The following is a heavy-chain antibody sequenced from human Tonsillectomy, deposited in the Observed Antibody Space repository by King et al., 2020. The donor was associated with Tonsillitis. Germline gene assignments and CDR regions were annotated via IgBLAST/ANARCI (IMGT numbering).Heavy chain of an antibody. CDR1: GFIFSTCG. CDR3: AKATSSRPRSYMDV. V-gene: IGHV3-23*04. D-gene: IGHD6-6*01. Sequence: VQLVESGGGLLQPGESLRLSCVASGFIFSTCGMNWVRQTPGKGLEWVSGVSGSGGDTYYADSVKGRFTVSRDNSKNTLFLQMNSLRVEDTAVYYCAKATSSRPRSYMDVWGTGSTGTV. J-gene: IGHJ6*04. CDR2: VSGSGGDT.